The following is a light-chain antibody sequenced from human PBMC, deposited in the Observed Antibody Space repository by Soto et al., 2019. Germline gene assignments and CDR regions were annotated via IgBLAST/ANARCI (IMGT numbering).Light chain of an antibody. CDR1: SSNIGSNY. V-gene: IGLV1-47*01. Sequence: QSALTQPPSGSGTPGQRVTISCSGSSSNIGSNYVYWYQQLPGTAPKLLIYRNNQRPSGVPDRFSGSKSGTSASLAISGLRSEDEADYYCAAWDDSLSVFYVFGTGTKVTVL. CDR2: RNN. J-gene: IGLJ1*01. CDR3: AAWDDSLSVFYV.